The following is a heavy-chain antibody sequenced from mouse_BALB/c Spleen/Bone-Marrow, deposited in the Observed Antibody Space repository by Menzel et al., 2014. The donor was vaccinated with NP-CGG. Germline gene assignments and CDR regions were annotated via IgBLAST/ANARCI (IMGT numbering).Heavy chain of an antibody. V-gene: IGHV2-2*02. Sequence: VQRVESGPGLVQPSQSLSITCTVSGFSLTSYGVHWVRQSPGKGLEWLGVIWSGGSTDYNAAFISRLSISKDNSKSQVFFKMNSLQANDTAIYYCARNSHYYGNYYAMDYWGQGTSVTVSS. D-gene: IGHD1-2*01. CDR1: GFSLTSYG. J-gene: IGHJ4*01. CDR2: IWSGGST. CDR3: ARNSHYYGNYYAMDY.